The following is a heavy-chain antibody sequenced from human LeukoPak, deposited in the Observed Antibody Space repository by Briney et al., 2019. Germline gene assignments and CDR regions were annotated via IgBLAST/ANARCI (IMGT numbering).Heavy chain of an antibody. CDR1: GGSFSGYY. CDR3: ARGVGYYCSSTNCPLGY. D-gene: IGHD2-2*01. CDR2: INHSGST. Sequence: SETLSLTCAVYGGSFSGYYWSWIRQPPGKGLEWIGEINHSGSTNYNPSLKSRVTISVDTSKNQSSLKLSSVTAADTAVYYCARGVGYYCSSTNCPLGYWGQGTLVTVSS. J-gene: IGHJ4*02. V-gene: IGHV4-34*01.